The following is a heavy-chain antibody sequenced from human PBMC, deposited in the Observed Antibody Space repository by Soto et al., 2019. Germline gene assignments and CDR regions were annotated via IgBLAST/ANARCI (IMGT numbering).Heavy chain of an antibody. J-gene: IGHJ6*02. V-gene: IGHV3-49*03. CDR2: ITSRKYGATP. CDR3: SRPHPEKYSRYDLPMAL. D-gene: IGHD5-12*01. CDR1: GFGFGDFA. Sequence: GGSLRLSCITAGFGFGDFAMTWFRQVPGKGLEWVGFITSRKYGATPRYAASVQGRFFISRDDSGGIADLQMNNLKIDDTAVNCCSRPHPEKYSRYDLPMALWGQGATVNGSS.